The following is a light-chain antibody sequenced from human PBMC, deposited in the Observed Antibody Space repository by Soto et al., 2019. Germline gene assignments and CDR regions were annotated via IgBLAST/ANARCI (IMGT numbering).Light chain of an antibody. V-gene: IGLV2-23*02. J-gene: IGLJ1*01. CDR3: CSYAGSSTFEG. Sequence: FALPQSAAVPGSRGQSITISCTGTSRDVGRYNLVSWYQQHPGKAPKLMIYEVNKRPSGVSTRFSGSTSGNTASLTISGLQAEDEAAYYCCSYAGSSTFEGFGTGTEATVL. CDR1: SRDVGRYNL. CDR2: EVN.